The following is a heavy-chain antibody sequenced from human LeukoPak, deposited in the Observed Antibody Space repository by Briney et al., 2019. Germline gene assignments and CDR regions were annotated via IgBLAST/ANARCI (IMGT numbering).Heavy chain of an antibody. CDR1: GGSISSRSYY. J-gene: IGHJ4*02. CDR2: IYYSGST. CDR3: ARHTSHFDY. V-gene: IGHV4-39*07. Sequence: SETLSLTCTVSGGSISSRSYYWGWIRQPPGKGLEWIGSIYYSGSTYYNPSLKSRVTISVDTSKNQFSLKLSSVTAADTAVYYCARHTSHFDYWGQGTLVTVSS. D-gene: IGHD2-2*01.